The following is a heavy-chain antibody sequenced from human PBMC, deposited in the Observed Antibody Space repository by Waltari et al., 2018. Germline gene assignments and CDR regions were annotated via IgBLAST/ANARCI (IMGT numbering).Heavy chain of an antibody. CDR1: GGSFSGYY. CDR2: INHSGST. CDR3: ASLRVPAAASNYYMDV. Sequence: QVQLQQWGAGLLKPSETLSLTCAVYGGSFSGYYWSWIRQPPGKGLAWIGEINHSGSTNYNPSLKSRVTISVDTSKNQFSLKLSSVTAADTAVYYCASLRVPAAASNYYMDVWGKGTTVTISS. J-gene: IGHJ6*03. V-gene: IGHV4-34*01. D-gene: IGHD2-2*01.